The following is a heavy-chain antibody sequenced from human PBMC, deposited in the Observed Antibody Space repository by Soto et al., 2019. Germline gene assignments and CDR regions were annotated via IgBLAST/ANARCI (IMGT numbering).Heavy chain of an antibody. D-gene: IGHD3-9*01. CDR3: ARLVRYFDWLKRYYGMDV. CDR1: GGSFSGYY. Sequence: PSETLSLTCAVYGGSFSGYYWSWIRQPPGKGLEWIGEINHSGSTNYNPSLKSRVTISVDTSKNQFSLKLSSVTAVDTAVYYCARLVRYFDWLKRYYGMDVWGQGTTVTVSS. V-gene: IGHV4-34*01. CDR2: INHSGST. J-gene: IGHJ6*02.